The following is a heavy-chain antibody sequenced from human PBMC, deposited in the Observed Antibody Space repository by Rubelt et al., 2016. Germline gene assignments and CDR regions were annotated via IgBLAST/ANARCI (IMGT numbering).Heavy chain of an antibody. CDR1: GSTFSSYA. J-gene: IGHJ5*02. D-gene: IGHD6-13*01. CDR3: ARGQQLVGGWFDP. CDR2: IIPILGIA. V-gene: IGHV1-69*04. Sequence: QVQLVQSGAEVKKPGSSVKVSCKASGSTFSSYAISWVRQAPGQGLEWMGRIIPILGIANYAQKFQGRVTSTSDKATGTAYMGLSSLRSEDTALYYCARGQQLVGGWFDPWGQGTLVTVSS.